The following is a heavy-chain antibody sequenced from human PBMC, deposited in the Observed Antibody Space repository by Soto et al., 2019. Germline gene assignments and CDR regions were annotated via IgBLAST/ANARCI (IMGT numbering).Heavy chain of an antibody. D-gene: IGHD1-7*01. CDR3: VQAQNWNYGDVSFDN. Sequence: PGGSLRLSCAASGLSFDDYAIHWVRQGPGKGLEWVSGISWNSGSIAYADSVKGRFTISRDNAKNSLYLQMNSLRVDDTAIYYCVQAQNWNYGDVSFDNWGQGTLVTVSS. V-gene: IGHV3-9*01. CDR1: GLSFDDYA. J-gene: IGHJ4*02. CDR2: ISWNSGSI.